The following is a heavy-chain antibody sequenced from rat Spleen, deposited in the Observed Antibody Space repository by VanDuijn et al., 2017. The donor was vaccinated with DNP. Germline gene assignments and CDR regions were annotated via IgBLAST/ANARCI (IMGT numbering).Heavy chain of an antibody. J-gene: IGHJ2*01. CDR2: ISTSGSRT. CDR1: GFTFSNYY. V-gene: IGHV5-25*01. Sequence: EVQLVESGGGLAQPGRSLKLSCAASGFTFSNYYMAWVRQAPKKGLEWVATISTSGSRTYYPDSVKGRFTISRDIAKSTLYLQMDSLRSEDTATYYCVRQDYGIYGFDYWGQGVMVTVSS. D-gene: IGHD1-11*01. CDR3: VRQDYGIYGFDY.